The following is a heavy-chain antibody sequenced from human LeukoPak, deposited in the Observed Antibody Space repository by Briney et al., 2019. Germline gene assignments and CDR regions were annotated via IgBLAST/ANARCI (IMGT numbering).Heavy chain of an antibody. CDR1: GFTFSSYR. V-gene: IGHV3-74*01. CDR2: IHVDGSSA. Sequence: GGSLRLSCAASGFTFSSYRMHWVRQAPGKGLVWVSRIHVDGSSANYADSVKGRFTISRDNAKNTLYLQMNSLRAEDTAVYYCARVLTNSWSGYYYGLDVWGQGTTVTVSS. D-gene: IGHD6-13*01. J-gene: IGHJ6*02. CDR3: ARVLTNSWSGYYYGLDV.